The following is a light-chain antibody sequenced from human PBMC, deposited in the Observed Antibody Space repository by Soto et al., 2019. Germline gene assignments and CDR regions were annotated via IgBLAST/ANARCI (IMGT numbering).Light chain of an antibody. CDR3: QQRSNWLT. V-gene: IGKV2-28*01. Sequence: DIVMTQSPVSLPVTPGEPASISCRSSQSLLHSNGYNYLDWYLQKPGQSPQLLIYLGSNRASGVPGRFSASGSGTDFTLTISSLEPEDFAVYYCQQRSNWLTFGPGTKVDIK. CDR2: LGS. J-gene: IGKJ3*01. CDR1: QSLLHSNGYNY.